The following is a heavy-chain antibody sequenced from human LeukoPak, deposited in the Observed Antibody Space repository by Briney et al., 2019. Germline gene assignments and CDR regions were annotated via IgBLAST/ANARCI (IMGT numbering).Heavy chain of an antibody. CDR1: GFNFNTET. Sequence: GGSLRLSCAASGFNFNTETMNWVREAPGKGLEWLSSIYSSSSSKFYAHSVRGRFIISRDNARKSLYLQMNSVTAEDTAVYFCLRGDRRDFWGQGTLLVVSS. CDR2: IYSSSSSK. J-gene: IGHJ4*02. V-gene: IGHV3-21*01. CDR3: LRGDRRDF. D-gene: IGHD2-21*02.